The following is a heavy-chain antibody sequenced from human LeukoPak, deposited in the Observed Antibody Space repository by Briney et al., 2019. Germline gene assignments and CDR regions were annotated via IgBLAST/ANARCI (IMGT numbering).Heavy chain of an antibody. CDR2: ISWNSAYI. J-gene: IGHJ4*02. CDR3: AKDKAPLYSGYDWDLNF. Sequence: GGSLRLSCAASGFTFHHYAIHWVRQVPGKGLEWVSGISWNSAYIGYADSVKGRFTISRDNAKNSVYLQMNSLRAEDTALYYCAKDKAPLYSGYDWDLNFWGQGTMVTVSS. D-gene: IGHD5-12*01. V-gene: IGHV3-9*01. CDR1: GFTFHHYA.